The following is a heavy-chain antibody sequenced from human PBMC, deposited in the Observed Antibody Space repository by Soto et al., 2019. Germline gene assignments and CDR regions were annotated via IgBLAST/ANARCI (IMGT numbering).Heavy chain of an antibody. CDR1: GGSVNSGGYY. CDR2: IYYSGTA. J-gene: IGHJ4*02. V-gene: IGHV4-31*03. Sequence: QVQLHESGPGLVKPSQTLSLTCTVSGGSVNSGGYYWTGIRQHPGKGLEWIGYIYYSGTAYYNPSLKRRVSISLGPSKNQFSLKLSSVPAADTSVYYCARGATTVPGDFVDYWGQGTLVTVSS. CDR3: ARGATTVPGDFVDY. D-gene: IGHD4-17*01.